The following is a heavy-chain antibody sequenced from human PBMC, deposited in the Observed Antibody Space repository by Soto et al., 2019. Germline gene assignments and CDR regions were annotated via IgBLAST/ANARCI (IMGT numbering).Heavy chain of an antibody. Sequence: EASVKVSCKASGGTFSSYAISWVRQAPGQGLEWMGGIIPIFGTANYAQKFQGRVTITADESTSTAYMGLSSLRSEDTAVYYCARGGRDGYIRSAFDIWGQGTMVTVSS. CDR1: GGTFSSYA. CDR3: ARGGRDGYIRSAFDI. CDR2: IIPIFGTA. J-gene: IGHJ3*02. V-gene: IGHV1-69*13. D-gene: IGHD5-12*01.